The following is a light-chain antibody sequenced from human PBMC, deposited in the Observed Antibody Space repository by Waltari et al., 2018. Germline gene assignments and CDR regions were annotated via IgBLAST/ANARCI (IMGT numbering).Light chain of an antibody. CDR1: QSVSSN. CDR2: GAS. Sequence: EIVMTQSPATLSVSPGERATLSCRASQSVSSNLAWYQQKPGQAPRLLIYGASTRATGIPARFSSSGSETEFTLTISSLQSEDFAVDYCQQYNNWPITCGQGTRLEIK. J-gene: IGKJ5*01. CDR3: QQYNNWPIT. V-gene: IGKV3-15*01.